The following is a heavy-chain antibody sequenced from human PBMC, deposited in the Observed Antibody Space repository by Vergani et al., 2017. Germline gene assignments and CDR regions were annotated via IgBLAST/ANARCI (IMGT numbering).Heavy chain of an antibody. D-gene: IGHD6-19*01. J-gene: IGHJ3*02. V-gene: IGHV3-11*04. Sequence: QGQLMESGGGLVKPGGSLRLSCVASGFSFSNDYMTWIRQSPGKGLEWVAYISPNSDRTRYADSVEGRFTISRDNAKTSMYLQMNSLRAEDTAVYYCAKEIFFRSGAACDIWRQGTMVTVSS. CDR2: ISPNSDRT. CDR1: GFSFSNDY. CDR3: AKEIFFRSGAACDI.